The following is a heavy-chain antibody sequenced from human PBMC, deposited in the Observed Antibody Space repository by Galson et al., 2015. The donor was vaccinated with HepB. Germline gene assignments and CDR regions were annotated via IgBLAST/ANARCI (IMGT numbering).Heavy chain of an antibody. D-gene: IGHD6-19*01. J-gene: IGHJ6*02. CDR3: ARDTSSGWPSVYYYYYGMDV. Sequence: SLRLSCAASGFTFSGYAMHWVRQAPGKGLEWVAVISYDGSNKYYADSVKGRFTISRDNSKNTLYLQMNSLRAEDTAVYYCARDTSSGWPSVYYYYYGMDVWGQGTTVTVSS. CDR1: GFTFSGYA. V-gene: IGHV3-30-3*01. CDR2: ISYDGSNK.